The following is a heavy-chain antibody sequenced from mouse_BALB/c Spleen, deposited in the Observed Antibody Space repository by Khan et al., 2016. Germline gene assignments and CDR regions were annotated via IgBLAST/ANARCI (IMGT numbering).Heavy chain of an antibody. CDR2: IDPFNGGT. D-gene: IGHD2-14*01. J-gene: IGHJ3*01. V-gene: IGHV1S135*01. CDR1: GYSFTSYY. CDR3: ASRYADGAWFTY. Sequence: VQLQQSGPELMKPGASVKISCKASGYSFTSYYMHWVKQSHGKSLEWIGYIDPFNGGTSYNQKFKGKATLTVDKSSSTAYMHLSSLTSEDSAVYYCASRYADGAWFTYWGQGTLVTVSA.